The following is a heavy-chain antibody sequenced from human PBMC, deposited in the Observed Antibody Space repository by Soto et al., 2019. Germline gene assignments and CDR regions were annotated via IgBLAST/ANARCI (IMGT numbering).Heavy chain of an antibody. J-gene: IGHJ4*02. CDR3: ARDAVAATPLIDY. CDR1: GFTFSSYW. CDR2: IKQDGSEK. D-gene: IGHD2-15*01. V-gene: IGHV3-7*01. Sequence: EVQLVESGGGLVQPGGSLRLSCAASGFTFSSYWMSWVRQAPGKGLEWVANIKQDGSEKYYVDSVKGRFTISRDNAKNSLYLQMNSLRAEDTAVYYCARDAVAATPLIDYWGQETLVTVSS.